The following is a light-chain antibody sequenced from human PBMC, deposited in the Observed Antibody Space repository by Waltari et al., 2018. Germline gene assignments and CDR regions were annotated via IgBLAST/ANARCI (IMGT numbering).Light chain of an antibody. CDR1: SSDVGAYDY. Sequence: QSALTQPASVSGSPGQSITISCIGTSSDVGAYDYVSWYQKHPGKAPRLMIYDVNNRPSGVSNRFSGSKSGNTASLTISGLQAEDEADYFCSSYTTSSTRFGSGTKVTVL. J-gene: IGLJ1*01. V-gene: IGLV2-14*03. CDR3: SSYTTSSTR. CDR2: DVN.